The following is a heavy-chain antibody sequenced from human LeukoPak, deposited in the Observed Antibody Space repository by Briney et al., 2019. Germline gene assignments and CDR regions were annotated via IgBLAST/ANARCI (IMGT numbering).Heavy chain of an antibody. Sequence: GGSLRLSCAASGFTVSSNYMSWVRQAPGKGLEWVSVIYSGGSTYYADSVKGRFIISRDISKNTLYLQMNSLRAEDSALYYCARGGRGSAAVVAPRSFDIWGQGTMVTVSS. D-gene: IGHD3-22*01. V-gene: IGHV3-53*01. CDR3: ARGGRGSAAVVAPRSFDI. CDR1: GFTVSSNY. CDR2: IYSGGST. J-gene: IGHJ3*02.